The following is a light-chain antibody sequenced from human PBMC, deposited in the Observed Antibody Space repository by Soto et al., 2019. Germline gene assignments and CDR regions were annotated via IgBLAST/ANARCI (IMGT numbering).Light chain of an antibody. V-gene: IGLV1-47*01. CDR2: RNN. J-gene: IGLJ2*01. CDR1: SSNIGSNY. CDR3: AAWDDSLSGVV. Sequence: QSVLNQPPSASGTPGQRVTISCSGSSSNIGSNYVYWYQQLPATAPKLLIYRNNQRPSGVPDRFSGSKSGTSASLAISGLRSEDEADYYCAAWDDSLSGVVFGGGTKLTVL.